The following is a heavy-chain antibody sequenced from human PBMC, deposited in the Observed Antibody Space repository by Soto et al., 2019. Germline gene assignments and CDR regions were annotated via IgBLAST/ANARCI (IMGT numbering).Heavy chain of an antibody. D-gene: IGHD5-18*01. J-gene: IGHJ6*02. V-gene: IGHV1-18*01. CDR1: GYTFTSYG. Sequence: ASVKVSCKASGYTFTSYGISWVRQAPGQGLEWMGWISAYNGNTNYAQKLQGRVTMTTDTSTSTAYMELRSLRSDDTAVYYCARDLHVDTAMVSPLDYYYGMDVWG. CDR3: ARDLHVDTAMVSPLDYYYGMDV. CDR2: ISAYNGNT.